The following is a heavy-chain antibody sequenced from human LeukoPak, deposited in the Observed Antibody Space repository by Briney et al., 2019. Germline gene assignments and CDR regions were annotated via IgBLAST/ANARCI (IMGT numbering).Heavy chain of an antibody. CDR1: GFTFSDYS. CDR2: IKDGGSEK. CDR3: ARGGHRNLDF. J-gene: IGHJ4*02. Sequence: GGSLRLSCAASGFTFSDYSMTWVRQAPGKGLEWVATIKDGGSEKYYVDSVKGRFTISRDNAGNSVHLQMNSLRAEDTAVYYCARGGHRNLDFWGQGALVTVSS. V-gene: IGHV3-7*05.